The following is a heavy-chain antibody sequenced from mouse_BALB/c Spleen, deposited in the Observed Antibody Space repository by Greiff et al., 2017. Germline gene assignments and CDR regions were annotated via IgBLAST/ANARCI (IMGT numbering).Heavy chain of an antibody. CDR1: GYSITSDYA. Sequence: EVKLEESGPGLVKPSQSLSLTCTVTGYSITSDYAWNWIRQFPGNKLEWMGYISYSGSTSYNPSLKSRISITRDTSKNQFFLQLNSVTTEDTATYYCARSYGYDMYFDVWGAGTTVTVSS. V-gene: IGHV3-2*02. D-gene: IGHD2-2*01. CDR2: ISYSGST. CDR3: ARSYGYDMYFDV. J-gene: IGHJ1*01.